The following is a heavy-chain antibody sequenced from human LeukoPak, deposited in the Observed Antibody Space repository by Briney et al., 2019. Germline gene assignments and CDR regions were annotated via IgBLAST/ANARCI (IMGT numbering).Heavy chain of an antibody. CDR1: GYSFTSYW. D-gene: IGHD6-13*01. Sequence: KIGESLKISCKGSGYSFTSYWIGWVRQMPGKGLEWMGIIYPGDSDTRYSPSFQGQVTISADKSISTAYLQWSSLKASDTAMYYCARLRDIAAAGTHPGDYFDYWGQGTLVTVSS. CDR3: ARLRDIAAAGTHPGDYFDY. V-gene: IGHV5-51*01. CDR2: IYPGDSDT. J-gene: IGHJ4*02.